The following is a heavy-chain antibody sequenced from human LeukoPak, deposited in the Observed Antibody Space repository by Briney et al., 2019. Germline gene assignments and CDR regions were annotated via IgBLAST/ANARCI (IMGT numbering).Heavy chain of an antibody. CDR2: ISGSGGTT. V-gene: IGHV3-23*01. CDR3: AKDVPGGWWYFDL. J-gene: IGHJ2*01. Sequence: GGSLRLSCAASRFTFSSYFMSWVRQAPGKGLEWVSVISGSGGTTYYAVSVKGRFTISRDNSKNTLYLHMNSLRAEDTAVYYCAKDVPGGWWYFDLWGRGTLVTVSS. CDR1: RFTFSSYF. D-gene: IGHD6-19*01.